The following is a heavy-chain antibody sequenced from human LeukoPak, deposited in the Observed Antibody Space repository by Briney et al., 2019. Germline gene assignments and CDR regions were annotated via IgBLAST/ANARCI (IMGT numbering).Heavy chain of an antibody. CDR1: GGTFSSYA. J-gene: IGHJ6*04. CDR2: IIPIFGTA. CDR3: ARDHRYFDSFVLDV. Sequence: ASVKVSCKASGGTFSSYAISWVRQAPGQGLEWMGGIIPIFGTANYGQKFQGRVTITADKSTSTAYMELSSLRSEDTAVYYCARDHRYFDSFVLDVWGKGTTVTVSS. V-gene: IGHV1-69*06. D-gene: IGHD3-9*01.